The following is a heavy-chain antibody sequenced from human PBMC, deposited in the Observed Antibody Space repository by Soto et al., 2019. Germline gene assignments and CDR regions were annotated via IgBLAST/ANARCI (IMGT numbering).Heavy chain of an antibody. CDR2: ISANGQGI. J-gene: IGHJ4*02. CDR3: AKDRNYPRDQFHY. CDR1: GFTFSTYA. V-gene: IGHV3-23*01. Sequence: GSVRLSFAASGFTFSTYALSWVRQAPGKGLEWVSAISANGQGIYYADSVRGRFTISRDNSKNTIFLHMDSLRAEDTAVYYCAKDRNYPRDQFHYWGQGTLVTVSS. D-gene: IGHD1-7*01.